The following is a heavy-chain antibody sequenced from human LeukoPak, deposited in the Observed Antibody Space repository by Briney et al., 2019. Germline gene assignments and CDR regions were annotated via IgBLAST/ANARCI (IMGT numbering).Heavy chain of an antibody. CDR1: DGSIISAHHH. Sequence: SETLSLTCTVSDGSIISAHHHWNWIRQSAGKGLEWIGHIYTRGGTKYNPSLKGRVSISIDTSKNQFSLKLSSVTAADTAVYYCAGYSSGRLPFDYWGQGTLVTVSS. J-gene: IGHJ4*02. CDR3: AGYSSGRLPFDY. CDR2: IYTRGGT. V-gene: IGHV4-61*09. D-gene: IGHD6-19*01.